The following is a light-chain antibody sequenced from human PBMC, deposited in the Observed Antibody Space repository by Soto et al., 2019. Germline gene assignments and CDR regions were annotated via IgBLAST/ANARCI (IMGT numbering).Light chain of an antibody. J-gene: IGKJ1*01. CDR1: QSIDTW. CDR3: QQYNGDSRT. Sequence: DIQMTQSPSILSTSVGDRVTITCRASQSIDTWLAWYQQKPGKAPKLLVYRASTLQTGVPSRFSGSGSGTEFTLTISSLQPDDFATYYCQQYNGDSRTFGQGTKVDIK. CDR2: RAS. V-gene: IGKV1-5*03.